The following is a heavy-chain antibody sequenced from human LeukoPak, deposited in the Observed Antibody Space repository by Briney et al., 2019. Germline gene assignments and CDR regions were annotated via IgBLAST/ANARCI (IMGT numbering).Heavy chain of an antibody. D-gene: IGHD2-15*01. J-gene: IGHJ4*02. V-gene: IGHV3-23*01. CDR1: GFTFSSYA. CDR2: ISGSGGST. Sequence: PGGSLRLSCAASGFTFSSYAMSWVRQAPGKGLEWVSAISGSGGSTYYADSVKSRFTISRDNSKDTLYLQMNSLRAEDTAVYYCAKDEGGGMTPVPYWGQGTLVTVSS. CDR3: AKDEGGGMTPVPY.